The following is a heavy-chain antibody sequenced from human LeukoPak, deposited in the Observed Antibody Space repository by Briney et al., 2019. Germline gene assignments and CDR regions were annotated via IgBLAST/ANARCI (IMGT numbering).Heavy chain of an antibody. J-gene: IGHJ4*02. CDR3: ARHSARYGLEPDFDY. D-gene: IGHD1-26*01. V-gene: IGHV4-59*01. CDR1: GGSISSYY. Sequence: KSSETLSLTCTVSGGSISSYYWSWIRQPPGKGLEWIGNIYYSGSTNYNPSLKSRVTISVDTSKNQFSLKLSSVTAADTAMYYCARHSARYGLEPDFDYWGQGTLVTVSS. CDR2: IYYSGST.